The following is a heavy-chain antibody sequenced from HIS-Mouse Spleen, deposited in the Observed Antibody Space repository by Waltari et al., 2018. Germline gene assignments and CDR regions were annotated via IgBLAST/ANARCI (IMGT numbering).Heavy chain of an antibody. J-gene: IGHJ4*02. D-gene: IGHD3-16*01. CDR1: GFTFSSYA. CDR3: AKDRNWGSSGYFDY. CDR2: NSNDGSNK. V-gene: IGHV3-30*04. Sequence: QVQLVESGGGVVQPGRSLRLSCAASGFTFSSYAMHWVRQAPGKGLGWVAVNSNDGSNKYYADSGEGRFTISRDNSKKTLYLQMNSLRAEDTAVYYCAKDRNWGSSGYFDYWGQGTLVTVSS.